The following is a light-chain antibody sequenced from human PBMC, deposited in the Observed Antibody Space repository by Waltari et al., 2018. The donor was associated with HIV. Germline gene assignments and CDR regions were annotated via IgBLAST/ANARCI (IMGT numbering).Light chain of an antibody. Sequence: DIVMTQSPDSLAVSLGERATIHCKSSQSVLYSSNSKNYLAWYQQKPGQPPKLLIYWASTRESGVPDQFSGSGSGTDFTLTISSLQAEDVAVYYCQQYYSTPRTFGGGTKVEIK. CDR3: QQYYSTPRT. CDR2: WAS. CDR1: QSVLYSSNSKNY. J-gene: IGKJ4*01. V-gene: IGKV4-1*01.